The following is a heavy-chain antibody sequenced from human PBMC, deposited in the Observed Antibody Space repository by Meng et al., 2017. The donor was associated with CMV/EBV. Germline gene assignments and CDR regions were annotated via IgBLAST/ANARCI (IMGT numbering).Heavy chain of an antibody. CDR2: IYWDDDK. CDR1: GFSLITSGVG. J-gene: IGHJ4*02. V-gene: IGHV2-5*02. CDR3: ARIAAAGRFDY. D-gene: IGHD6-13*01. Sequence: ITCNVPVPTLGKPTTSSTLTCTVSGFSLITSGVGVAWIRQPPGKALEWLALIYWDDDKRYSPSLKSRLTITKDTSKNQVVLTMTNMDPVDTATYYCARIAAAGRFDYWGQGTLVTVSS.